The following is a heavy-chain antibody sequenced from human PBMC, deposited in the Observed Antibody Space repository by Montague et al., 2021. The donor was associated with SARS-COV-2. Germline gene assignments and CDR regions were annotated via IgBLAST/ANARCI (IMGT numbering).Heavy chain of an antibody. Sequence: SETLSLTCTVSGGSISSSSYYWGWIRQPPGKGLEPIGSIYYSGSTYYXXXLKSRVTISVDTSKNQFSLKLSSVTAADTAVYYCARVISRQNNIVVVGLYYFDYCGRGTLVTVSS. J-gene: IGHJ4*02. CDR1: GGSISSSSYY. V-gene: IGHV4-39*07. D-gene: IGHD2-15*01. CDR3: ARVISRQNNIVVVGLYYFDY. CDR2: IYYSGST.